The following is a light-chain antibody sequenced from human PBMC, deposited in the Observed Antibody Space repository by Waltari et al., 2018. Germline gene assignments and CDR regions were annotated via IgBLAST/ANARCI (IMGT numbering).Light chain of an antibody. Sequence: QSVLTQPPSASGTPGPRVTIPRSGSSSHSGSHYVSWYQQLPGPAPKLLIYRNNPRPSGVPDRCSGSKSGTSAALAISGLRSEDEADYYCAAWDDSLSGRVFGGGTKLTVL. CDR1: SSHSGSHY. V-gene: IGLV1-47*01. CDR3: AAWDDSLSGRV. CDR2: RNN. J-gene: IGLJ3*02.